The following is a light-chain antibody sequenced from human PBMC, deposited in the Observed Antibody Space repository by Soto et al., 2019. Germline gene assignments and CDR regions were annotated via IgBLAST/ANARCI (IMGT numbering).Light chain of an antibody. CDR3: ISFTTSSTWV. V-gene: IGLV2-14*01. J-gene: IGLJ3*02. CDR2: EVS. Sequence: QSALTQPASVSGSPGQSITISCTGASSDVGNCNCVSWYQQHPGKAPKLMIYEVSNRPSGVSDRFSGSKAGNTASLTISGLQAEDEADYYCISFTTSSTWVFGGGIKLTVL. CDR1: SSDVGNCNC.